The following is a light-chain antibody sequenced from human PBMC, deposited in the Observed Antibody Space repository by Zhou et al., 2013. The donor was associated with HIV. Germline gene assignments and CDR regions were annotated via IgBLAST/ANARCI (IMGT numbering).Light chain of an antibody. J-gene: IGKJ2*01. CDR3: QQANSFPYT. CDR1: QSLLHSNGYNY. V-gene: IGKV2-28*01. Sequence: DIVMTQSPLSLPVTPGEPASISCRSSQSLLHSNGYNYLDWYLQKPGQSPQLLIYLGSNRASGVPDRFSGSGSGTDFSLTISSLQPEDFAMYYCQQANSFPYTFGQGTKLEIK. CDR2: LGS.